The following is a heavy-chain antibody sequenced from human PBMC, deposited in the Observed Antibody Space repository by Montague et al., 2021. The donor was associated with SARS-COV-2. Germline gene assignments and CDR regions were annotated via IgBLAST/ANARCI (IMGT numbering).Heavy chain of an antibody. CDR1: GGFISSGNW. CDR3: ARDFVAAVPDRFDS. J-gene: IGHJ4*02. V-gene: IGHV4/OR15-8*02. D-gene: IGHD6-13*01. Sequence: SETLSLTRALSGGFISSGNWWSWVRQPPGKGLEWIGEIFHSGAAXYNPSLKSRLTISMDKSKNEFSLKLNSVTAADTAMYYCARDFVAAVPDRFDSWGQGVLVTVSS. CDR2: IFHSGAA.